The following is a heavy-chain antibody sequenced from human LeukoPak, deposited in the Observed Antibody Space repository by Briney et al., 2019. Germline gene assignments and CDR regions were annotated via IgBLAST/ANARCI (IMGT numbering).Heavy chain of an antibody. Sequence: GGSLRLSCAASGFTFSVYYMSWIRQAPGKGPEWVANIKQDGSDNFYADSVKGRFTISRDNAENSLYLQMNSLRIEDTAVYYCARDRRPTIYGGLDSWGQGTVVTVSS. CDR2: IKQDGSDN. V-gene: IGHV3-7*01. J-gene: IGHJ5*01. CDR1: GFTFSVYY. CDR3: ARDRRPTIYGGLDS. D-gene: IGHD1-14*01.